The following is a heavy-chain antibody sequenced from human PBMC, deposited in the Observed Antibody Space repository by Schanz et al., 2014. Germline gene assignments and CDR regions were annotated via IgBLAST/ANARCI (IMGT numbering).Heavy chain of an antibody. CDR1: GFTVSSDH. J-gene: IGHJ4*02. Sequence: EVQLVESGGGFVQPGGSLGLSCVVSGFTVSSDHMSWVRQAPGKGLEWVSTIYASGATYYADSVKRRFTISRDISKTTLHLQVTSLRAEDTAIYYCARDGNYYGARNYYKTPYYFDYWGQGTLVTVSS. CDR3: ARDGNYYGARNYYKTPYYFDY. CDR2: IYASGAT. D-gene: IGHD3-10*01. V-gene: IGHV3-66*01.